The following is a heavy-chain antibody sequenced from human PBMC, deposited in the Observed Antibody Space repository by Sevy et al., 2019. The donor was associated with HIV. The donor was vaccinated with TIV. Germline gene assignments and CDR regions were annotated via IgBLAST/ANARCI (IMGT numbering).Heavy chain of an antibody. Sequence: GGSLRLSCAASGFAFSSHAMHWVRQAPGKGLEWVAVISYEGTETFYAASVGGRLTISRDNSKNMLSLQINSLRPEDTAVYFCARDGGYSIKWYPLYWGHGTLVTVSS. CDR3: ARDGGYSIKWYPLY. J-gene: IGHJ4*01. CDR2: ISYEGTET. CDR1: GFAFSSHA. V-gene: IGHV3-30-3*01. D-gene: IGHD6-13*01.